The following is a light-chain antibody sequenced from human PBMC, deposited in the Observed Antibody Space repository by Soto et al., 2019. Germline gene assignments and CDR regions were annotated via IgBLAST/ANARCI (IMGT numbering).Light chain of an antibody. CDR1: QSISSY. J-gene: IGKJ5*01. Sequence: DIQITQSPSSLYASVGDRVTITCRESQSISSYLNWYRQKPGKAPKLLIYAASSLQSGVPPRFSGSGAGTDCTRTISSLQPEDVETDFCQQANSFPITFGQGTRLEIK. CDR2: AAS. V-gene: IGKV1-39*01. CDR3: QQANSFPIT.